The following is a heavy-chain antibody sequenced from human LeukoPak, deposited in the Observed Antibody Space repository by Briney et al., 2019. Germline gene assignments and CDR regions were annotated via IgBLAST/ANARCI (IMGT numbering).Heavy chain of an antibody. CDR3: ASECSSTSCYKGFDP. CDR2: INPNSGGP. J-gene: IGHJ5*02. CDR1: GYTFTGYY. D-gene: IGHD2-2*02. V-gene: IGHV1-2*02. Sequence: ASVKVSCKASGYTFTGYYMHWVRQAPGQGLEWMGWINPNSGGPNYAQKFQGRVTMTRDTSISTAYMELSRLRSDDTAVYYCASECSSTSCYKGFDPWGQGTLVTVSS.